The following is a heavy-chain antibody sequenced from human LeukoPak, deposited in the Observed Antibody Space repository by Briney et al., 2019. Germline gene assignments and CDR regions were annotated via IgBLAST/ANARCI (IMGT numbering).Heavy chain of an antibody. CDR3: ARIPFSGYEYRGFAC. V-gene: IGHV1-69*06. J-gene: IGHJ4*02. CDR1: GGSFSNFA. CDR2: IIPVFDTV. D-gene: IGHD5-12*01. Sequence: GASVKVSCKASGGSFSNFAVTWVRQAPGQGLEWMGGIIPVFDTVDYAQKFQGRVTITADKSTSTVYMEMSSLRSEDTAMYYCARIPFSGYEYRGFACWGQGTLVTVSS.